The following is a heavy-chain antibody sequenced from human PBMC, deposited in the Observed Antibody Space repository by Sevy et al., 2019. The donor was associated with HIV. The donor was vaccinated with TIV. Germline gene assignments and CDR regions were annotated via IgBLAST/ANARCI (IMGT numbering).Heavy chain of an antibody. V-gene: IGHV3-7*01. CDR3: ARDNATVSRRGLRYYYYGTDV. CDR2: INEDGSEK. CDR1: GFTFSTYW. J-gene: IGHJ6*02. Sequence: GGSLRLSCAASGFTFSTYWMSWFRQAPGKGLERVANINEDGSEKFYVDSLKGGFTMSRDNAKNSLYLQMNSLRAEDAAVYYCARDNATVSRRGLRYYYYGTDVWGQGTTVTVSS. D-gene: IGHD2-2*01.